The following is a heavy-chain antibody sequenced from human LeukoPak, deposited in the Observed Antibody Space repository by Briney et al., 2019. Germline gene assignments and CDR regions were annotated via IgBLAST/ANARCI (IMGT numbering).Heavy chain of an antibody. D-gene: IGHD2-2*01. CDR1: GFTFSHAW. J-gene: IGHJ4*02. CDR3: SREHALGDF. CDR2: ITSSSSYK. Sequence: GGSLRLSCAASGFTFSHAWMTWVRQAPGKGLEWVSSITSSSSYKYYADSVKGRFTISRDNAKNSLYLQMNSLRAEDTAVYYCSREHALGDFWGQGSLVTVSS. V-gene: IGHV3-21*01.